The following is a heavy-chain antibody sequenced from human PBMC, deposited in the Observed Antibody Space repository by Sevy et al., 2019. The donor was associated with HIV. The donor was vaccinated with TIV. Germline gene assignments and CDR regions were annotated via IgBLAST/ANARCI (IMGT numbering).Heavy chain of an antibody. CDR3: ARGENDDEFFQY. V-gene: IGHV3-30*04. CDR2: TSYDGSHK. J-gene: IGHJ1*01. CDR1: GFIFSNFA. Sequence: GGSLRLSCTVSGFIFSNFAMHRVRQAPGKGLEWVAVTSYDGSHKYYADSVKGRFIVSRDNSRNILSLEMSSLTRDDTAVYYCARGENDDEFFQYWGQGTLVTVSS. D-gene: IGHD1-26*01.